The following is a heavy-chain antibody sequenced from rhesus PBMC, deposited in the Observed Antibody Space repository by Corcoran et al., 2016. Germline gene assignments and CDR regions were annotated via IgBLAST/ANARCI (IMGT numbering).Heavy chain of an antibody. D-gene: IGHD1-44*01. Sequence: QVQLQESGPGLVKPSETLSLTCTVSGGSISGYYWNWTHQPPGKGLEWIGNIYGDGTTNNYSPSLKSRVPLSAATSNNQVSLKVSSVTAADTAVYYCATRSGNSDYYGLDSWGQGVVVTVSS. CDR3: ATRSGNSDYYGLDS. V-gene: IGHV4S11*01. CDR2: IYGDGTTN. CDR1: GGSISGYY. J-gene: IGHJ6*01.